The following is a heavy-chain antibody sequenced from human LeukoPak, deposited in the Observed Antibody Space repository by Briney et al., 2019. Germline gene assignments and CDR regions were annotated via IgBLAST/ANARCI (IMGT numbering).Heavy chain of an antibody. CDR2: IYSGGST. CDR3: ATTVAE. Sequence: GGSLRLSCAASGFTFSSYAMSWVRQAPGKGLEWVSVIYSGGSTYYADSVKGRFTISRDNSKNTLYLQMNSLRAEDTAVYYCATTVAEWGQGILVTVSS. D-gene: IGHD6-19*01. V-gene: IGHV3-53*01. CDR1: GFTFSSYA. J-gene: IGHJ4*02.